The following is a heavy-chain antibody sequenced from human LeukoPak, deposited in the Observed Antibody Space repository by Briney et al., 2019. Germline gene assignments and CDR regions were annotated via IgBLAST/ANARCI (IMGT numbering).Heavy chain of an antibody. CDR3: ARRYYDILTGYPYYFDY. D-gene: IGHD3-9*01. CDR2: IYYSGST. J-gene: IGHJ4*02. CDR1: GGSISSGDYY. Sequence: PSQTLSLTCTVSGGSISSGDYYWSWLRQPPGTGLEWVGYIYYSGSTYYNPSLKSRVTISVDTSKNQFSLKLSSVTAADTAVYYCARRYYDILTGYPYYFDYWGQGTLVTVSS. V-gene: IGHV4-30-4*01.